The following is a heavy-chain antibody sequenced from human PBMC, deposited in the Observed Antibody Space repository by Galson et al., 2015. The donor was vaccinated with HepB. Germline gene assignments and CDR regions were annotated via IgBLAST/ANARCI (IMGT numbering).Heavy chain of an antibody. V-gene: IGHV4-4*07. D-gene: IGHD2-2*01. CDR2: IYSSGSN. CDR3: ARDRQHGTAALLI. Sequence: LSLTCNVSGGSLSSYYWSWIRQPAGKGLEWIGRIYSSGSNYYNPSLESRVMMSVDTSKNQVSLKLFSMTAADTGVYYCARDRQHGTAALLIWGPGSLVVVSS. J-gene: IGHJ4*02. CDR1: GGSLSSYY.